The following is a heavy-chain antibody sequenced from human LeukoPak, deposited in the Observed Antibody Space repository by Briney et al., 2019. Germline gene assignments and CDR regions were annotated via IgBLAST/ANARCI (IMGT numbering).Heavy chain of an antibody. CDR2: ISSSSSTI. Sequence: GGSLRLSCAASGFTFSTYAVNWVRQAPGKGLEWVSYISSSSSTIYYADSVKGRFTISRDNAKNSLYLQMNSLRAEDTAVYYCARDRVGYSSGWYFFGYWGQGTLVTVSS. J-gene: IGHJ4*02. V-gene: IGHV3-48*01. CDR1: GFTFSTYA. CDR3: ARDRVGYSSGWYFFGY. D-gene: IGHD6-19*01.